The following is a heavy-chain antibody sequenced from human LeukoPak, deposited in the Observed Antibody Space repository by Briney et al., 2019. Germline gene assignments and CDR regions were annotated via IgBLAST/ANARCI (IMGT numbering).Heavy chain of an antibody. CDR1: GGTFSSYA. CDR3: ASKWGRECSGGSCYHAFDI. CDR2: IIPIFGTA. D-gene: IGHD2-15*01. Sequence: ASVKVSCKASGGTFSSYAISWVRQAPGQGLEWMGGIIPIFGTANYAQKFQGRVTITADKSTSTAYMELSSLRSEDTAVYYCASKWGRECSGGSCYHAFDIWGQGTTVTVSS. J-gene: IGHJ3*02. V-gene: IGHV1-69*06.